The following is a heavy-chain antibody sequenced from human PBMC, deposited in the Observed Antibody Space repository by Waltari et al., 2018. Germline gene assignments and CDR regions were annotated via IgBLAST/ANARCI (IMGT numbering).Heavy chain of an antibody. CDR1: GVTLSRSW. J-gene: IGHJ3*01. Sequence: EVHLVESGGGLVQPGGSLRLSGAASGVTLSRSWIHWVRQSPGKGLMWVSRINNDGSSTVYADSVKGRFTISRDDAKNPVSLQMNNLSAEDTALYYCARAGLLGAFDVWGQGTMVTVSS. D-gene: IGHD2-15*01. CDR2: INNDGSST. V-gene: IGHV3-74*03. CDR3: ARAGLLGAFDV.